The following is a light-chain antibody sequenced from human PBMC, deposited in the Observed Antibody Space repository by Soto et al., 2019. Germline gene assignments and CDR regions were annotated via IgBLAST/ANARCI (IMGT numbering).Light chain of an antibody. CDR2: AAS. J-gene: IGKJ1*01. CDR1: QSISSY. V-gene: IGKV1-39*01. Sequence: DIQMTQSPSSLSASVGDRVTITCRASQSISSYLNWYQQKPGKAPKLLIYAASSLQSGVPSRFSGSGSGTDFTLTISILQPEDFATYYCQQSYSIPQTFGQGTKVEIK. CDR3: QQSYSIPQT.